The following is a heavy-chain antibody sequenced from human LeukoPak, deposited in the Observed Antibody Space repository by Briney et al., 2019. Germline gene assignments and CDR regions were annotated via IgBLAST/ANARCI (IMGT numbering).Heavy chain of an antibody. D-gene: IGHD3-3*01. J-gene: IGHJ6*03. V-gene: IGHV5-51*01. CDR2: IYPGDSDT. CDR3: ARITVFGVAPGYYYMDV. Sequence: GESLKISCKGSGYSFTSYWIGWVRQMPGKGLEWMGIIYPGDSDTRYSPSFQGQVTISADKSISTAYLQWSSLKASDTAMYYCARITVFGVAPGYYYMDVWGKGITVTVSS. CDR1: GYSFTSYW.